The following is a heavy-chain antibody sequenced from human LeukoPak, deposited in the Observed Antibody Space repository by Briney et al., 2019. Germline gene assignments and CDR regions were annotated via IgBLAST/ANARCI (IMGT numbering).Heavy chain of an antibody. J-gene: IGHJ4*02. D-gene: IGHD5-18*01. Sequence: SETLSLTCTVSGGSISSYYWSWIRQPPGKGLEWIGYIYYSGSTNYNPSLKSRVTISVDTSKNQFSLKLSSVTAADTAVYYCARGYTYGYLVFDYWGQGTPVTVSS. CDR3: ARGYTYGYLVFDY. CDR1: GGSISSYY. V-gene: IGHV4-59*01. CDR2: IYYSGST.